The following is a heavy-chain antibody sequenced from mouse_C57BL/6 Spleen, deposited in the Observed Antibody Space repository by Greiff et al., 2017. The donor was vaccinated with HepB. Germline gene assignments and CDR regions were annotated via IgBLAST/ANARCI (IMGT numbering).Heavy chain of an antibody. CDR3: ARSWAQAMDY. CDR2: INPNNGGT. Sequence: VQLQQSGPELVKPGASVKISCKASGYTFTDYYMNWVKQSHGKSLEWIGDINPNNGGTSYNQKFKGKATLTVDKSSSTAYMELRSLTSEDAAVYYCARSWAQAMDYWGQGTSVTVSS. V-gene: IGHV1-26*01. CDR1: GYTFTDYY. J-gene: IGHJ4*01. D-gene: IGHD3-2*02.